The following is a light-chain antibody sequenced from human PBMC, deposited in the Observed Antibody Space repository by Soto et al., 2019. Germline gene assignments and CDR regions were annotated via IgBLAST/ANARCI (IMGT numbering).Light chain of an antibody. V-gene: IGLV2-23*02. CDR3: CSYAGSSTYVI. J-gene: IGLJ2*01. CDR1: SSDIGSYNL. Sequence: QSALTQRASVSGSPGQSITISCTGTSSDIGSYNLVSWYQQRPGKAPKLMIYEVSERPSGVSNRFSGSRSGNTASLTISGLQAEDEADYYCCSYAGSSTYVIFGGGTQLTVL. CDR2: EVS.